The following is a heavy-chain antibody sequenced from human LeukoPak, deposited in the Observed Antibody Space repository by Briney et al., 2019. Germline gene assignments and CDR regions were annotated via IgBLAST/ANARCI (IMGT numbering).Heavy chain of an antibody. Sequence: PSETLSLTCAVYGGSFSGYYWSWIRQPPGKGLEWIGEINHSGSTNYNPSLKSRVTISVDTSKNQFSLKLSSVTAADTAVYYCATDYGGNSFDYWGQGTLVTVSS. CDR2: INHSGST. V-gene: IGHV4-34*01. D-gene: IGHD4-23*01. CDR1: GGSFSGYY. CDR3: ATDYGGNSFDY. J-gene: IGHJ4*02.